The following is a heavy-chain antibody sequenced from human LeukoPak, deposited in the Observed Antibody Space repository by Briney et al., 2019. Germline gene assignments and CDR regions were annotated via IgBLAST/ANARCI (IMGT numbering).Heavy chain of an antibody. CDR2: ISASNGKP. Sequence: ASVKVSCKASGYTFTSYGISWVRQAPGKGLEWLGWISASNGKPTFAQKLQGRVTMTTDTSTSTAYMELRSLRSDDTAVYYCARDQRPARGPNPGSIAVAKGGFDYWGQGTLVTVSS. CDR1: GYTFTSYG. CDR3: ARDQRPARGPNPGSIAVAKGGFDY. V-gene: IGHV1-18*01. J-gene: IGHJ4*02. D-gene: IGHD6-19*01.